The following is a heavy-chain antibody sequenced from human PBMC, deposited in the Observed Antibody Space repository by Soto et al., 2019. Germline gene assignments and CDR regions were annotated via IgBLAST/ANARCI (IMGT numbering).Heavy chain of an antibody. V-gene: IGHV3-21*01. CDR3: ARVVRGVIITRGASDY. Sequence: GSLRLSCAASGFTFSSYSMNWVRQAPGKGLEWVSSISSSSSYIYYADSVNGRFTTSRDNAKNSLYLQMNSLRAEDTAVYYCARVVRGVIITRGASDYWGQGTLVTVSS. D-gene: IGHD3-10*01. CDR1: GFTFSSYS. CDR2: ISSSSSYI. J-gene: IGHJ4*02.